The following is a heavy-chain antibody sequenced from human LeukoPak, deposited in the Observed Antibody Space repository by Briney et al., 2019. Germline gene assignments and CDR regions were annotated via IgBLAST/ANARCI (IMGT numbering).Heavy chain of an antibody. CDR3: ARESGSVTSEVDFDY. V-gene: IGHV3-7*01. CDR2: IRQDGSQK. CDR1: GFTFRNYG. Sequence: GGSLRLSCAASGFTFRNYGMHWVRQAPGKGLEWVATIRQDGSQKYYVDSVKGRFTISRDNAKNSLYLQMNSLRAEDTAVYYCARESGSVTSEVDFDYWGQGTLVTVSS. D-gene: IGHD4-17*01. J-gene: IGHJ4*02.